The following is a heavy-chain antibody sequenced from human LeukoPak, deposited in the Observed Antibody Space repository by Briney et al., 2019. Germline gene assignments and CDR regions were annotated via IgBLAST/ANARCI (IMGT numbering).Heavy chain of an antibody. V-gene: IGHV3-13*01. CDR3: ARALLGYCSGGSCYSGGGFDP. CDR2: IGTAGDT. J-gene: IGHJ5*02. Sequence: GGSLRLSCAASGFTFSSYDMHWVRQATGKGPEWVSAIGTAGDTYYPGSVKGRFTISRENAKNSLYLQMNSLRAGDTAVYYCARALLGYCSGGSCYSGGGFDPWGQGTLVTVSS. D-gene: IGHD2-15*01. CDR1: GFTFSSYD.